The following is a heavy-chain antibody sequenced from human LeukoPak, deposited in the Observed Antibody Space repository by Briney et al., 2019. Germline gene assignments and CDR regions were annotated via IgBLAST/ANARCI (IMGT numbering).Heavy chain of an antibody. D-gene: IGHD2-15*01. Sequence: TGGSLRLSCAASGFTLSSYEMKWVRQAPGRGLEWVSYISSSCSTVYDADSVKGRFTISRDNAKDSLYLQMNSLRAEDTAVYYCARETVSVVFRVVVAAARYGMDVWGQGTTVTVSS. V-gene: IGHV3-48*03. CDR3: ARETVSVVFRVVVAAARYGMDV. J-gene: IGHJ6*02. CDR2: ISSSCSTV. CDR1: GFTLSSYE.